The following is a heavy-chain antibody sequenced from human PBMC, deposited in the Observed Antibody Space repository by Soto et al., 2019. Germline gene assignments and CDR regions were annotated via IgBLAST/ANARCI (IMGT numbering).Heavy chain of an antibody. Sequence: QVQLQESGPGLVKPSQTLSLTCTVSGGSINSGGYCWSWIRQHPGKGLDWIGCISYGGSTSYNPSLKSRVTMSVDTSKSHLSLKLTSVTAADTAVYYCSRGILVWGQGALITVSS. V-gene: IGHV4-31*03. CDR1: GGSINSGGYC. D-gene: IGHD5-18*01. CDR2: ISYGGST. CDR3: SRGILV. J-gene: IGHJ4*02.